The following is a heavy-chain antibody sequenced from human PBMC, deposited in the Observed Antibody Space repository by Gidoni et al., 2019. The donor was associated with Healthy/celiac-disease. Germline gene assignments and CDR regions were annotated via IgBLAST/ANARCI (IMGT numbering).Heavy chain of an antibody. J-gene: IGHJ4*02. Sequence: QLQLQESGPGLVKPSETLSLTCTVSGGSISSSSYYWGWIRQPPGKGLEWIGSIYYSGNTSYNPSLKSRVTISVDTSKNQFSLKLSSVTAADTAVYYCASSSITMIVVVSPNWGQGTLVTVSS. V-gene: IGHV4-39*01. CDR1: GGSISSSSYY. D-gene: IGHD3-22*01. CDR3: ASSSITMIVVVSPN. CDR2: IYYSGNT.